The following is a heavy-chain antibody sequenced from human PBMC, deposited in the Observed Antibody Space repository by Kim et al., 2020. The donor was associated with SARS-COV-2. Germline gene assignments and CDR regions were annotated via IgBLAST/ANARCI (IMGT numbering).Heavy chain of an antibody. D-gene: IGHD2-15*01. V-gene: IGHV3-23*01. CDR3: LDSSSDGWGN. CDR1: GFTFSSRA. J-gene: IGHJ4*02. CDR2: ISSGGAS. Sequence: GGSLRLSCVVSGFTFSSRAMTWVRQAAGKGLEWVSSISSGGASFHASSVKGRFTISRDNSKNTLFLEMNSLRAEDTAIYYCLDSSSDGWGNWCQGTLVT.